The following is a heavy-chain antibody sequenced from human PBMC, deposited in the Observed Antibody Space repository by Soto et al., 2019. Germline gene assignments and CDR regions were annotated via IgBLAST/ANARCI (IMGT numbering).Heavy chain of an antibody. CDR2: IYHSGST. D-gene: IGHD6-19*01. Sequence: PSETLSLTCAVSGYSISSGYYWGWIRQPPGKGLEWIGSIYHSGSTYYNPSLKSRVTISVDTSKNQFSLKLSSVTAADTAVYYCARVTETNSSGWFYYYYYGMDVWGQGTTVTV. CDR3: ARVTETNSSGWFYYYYYGMDV. V-gene: IGHV4-38-2*01. J-gene: IGHJ6*02. CDR1: GYSISSGYY.